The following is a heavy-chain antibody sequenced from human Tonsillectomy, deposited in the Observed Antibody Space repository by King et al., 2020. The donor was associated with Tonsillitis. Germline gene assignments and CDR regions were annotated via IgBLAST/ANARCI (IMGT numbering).Heavy chain of an antibody. Sequence: VQLVESGAEVKKPGASVKVSCEASGYTFTSHEITWVRHVTGQGLEYIGWMNPNSGSTGYTQKFQGRVTMTRDTSISTAYMELSSLRSEDTAVYYCARQFLNSGHYYYYGLDVWGQGTTVIVSS. CDR2: MNPNSGST. J-gene: IGHJ6*02. D-gene: IGHD5-12*01. CDR3: ARQFLNSGHYYYYGLDV. V-gene: IGHV1-8*01. CDR1: GYTFTSHE.